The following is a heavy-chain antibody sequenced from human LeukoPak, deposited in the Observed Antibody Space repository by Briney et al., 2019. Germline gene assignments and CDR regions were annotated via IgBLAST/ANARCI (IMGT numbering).Heavy chain of an antibody. CDR2: IYYSGST. V-gene: IGHV4-59*08. Sequence: SETLSLTCTVSGDSISGYYWTWIRQTPGKGLEWICHIYYSGSTNYNPYLKSRVTISIDTSKNKFSLKLSSVTAADSAVYYCARNTVSSTWSWFDPWGQGTLVTVSP. CDR1: GDSISGYY. CDR3: ARNTVSSTWSWFDP. J-gene: IGHJ5*02. D-gene: IGHD6-13*01.